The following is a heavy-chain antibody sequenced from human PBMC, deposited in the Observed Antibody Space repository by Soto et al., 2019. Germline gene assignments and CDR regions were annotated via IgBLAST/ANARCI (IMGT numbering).Heavy chain of an antibody. Sequence: PGGSLRLSCAASGFTVSSNYMSWVRQAPGKGLEWVSIIYSDDSAYYADSVKGRFTISRDNSKNTLYLQMNSLRPEDTAVYYCVKVSTFYDILTGYYSTNFFDPWGQGTLVTVSS. CDR3: VKVSTFYDILTGYYSTNFFDP. CDR2: IYSDDSA. CDR1: GFTVSSNY. D-gene: IGHD3-9*01. V-gene: IGHV3-53*05. J-gene: IGHJ5*02.